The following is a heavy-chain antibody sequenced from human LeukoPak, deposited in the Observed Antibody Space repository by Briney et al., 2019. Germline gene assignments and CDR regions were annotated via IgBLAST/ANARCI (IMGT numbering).Heavy chain of an antibody. Sequence: ASVKVSCKASGYTFTMYYIHWVRQAPGQGLEWMGMINPSDGATTYAQRFQGRVTMTRDMSTTTVYMDLRSLRSEDTAVYFCAREQGGGFGGRWGGLFASYYTYYYMDVWGRGTTVTVSS. D-gene: IGHD3-16*01. CDR3: AREQGGGFGGRWGGLFASYYTYYYMDV. CDR2: INPSDGAT. J-gene: IGHJ6*03. CDR1: GYTFTMYY. V-gene: IGHV1-46*01.